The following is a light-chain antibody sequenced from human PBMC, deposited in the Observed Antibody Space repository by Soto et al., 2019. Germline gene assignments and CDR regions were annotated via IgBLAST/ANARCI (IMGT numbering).Light chain of an antibody. J-gene: IGKJ1*01. CDR1: QSLSSW. CDR2: KAS. CDR3: HQYNRFPRT. Sequence: DIQMTQSPSTLSASVGDRVTITCRASQSLSSWLSWYQQKPGKAPKLLIYKASTFQTGVTSRFSGSGSGTEVTLTITSLQHDDVATYYCHQYNRFPRTFGQGTKVEIK. V-gene: IGKV1-5*03.